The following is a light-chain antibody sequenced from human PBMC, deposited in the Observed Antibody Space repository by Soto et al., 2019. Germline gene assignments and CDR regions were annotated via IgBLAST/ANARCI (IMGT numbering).Light chain of an antibody. CDR3: QHYYSYAWP. V-gene: IGKV1-8*01. Sequence: AIRMTQSPSSLSASTGDRVTITCRASQDISDYLVWYQQKPGKAPKVLIQAAATFQGGVSSRFSRSGSGTDFTLPFNSLHSEDFATYSCQHYYSYAWPFRQGTEV. J-gene: IGKJ1*01. CDR2: AAA. CDR1: QDISDY.